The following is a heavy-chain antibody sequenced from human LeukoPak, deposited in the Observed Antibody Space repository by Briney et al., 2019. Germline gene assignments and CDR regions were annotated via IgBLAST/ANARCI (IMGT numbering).Heavy chain of an antibody. CDR1: GYTFTSYD. CDR3: ARGPRWDPHFDY. Sequence: ASVKVSCKASGYTFTSYDINWVRQATGQGLEWMGWINPYSGDTNYAQKFQGRVTMTRDTSITTAYMELSRLRSDDTAVYYCARGPRWDPHFDYWGQGTLVTVSS. CDR2: INPYSGDT. J-gene: IGHJ4*02. V-gene: IGHV1-2*02. D-gene: IGHD1-26*01.